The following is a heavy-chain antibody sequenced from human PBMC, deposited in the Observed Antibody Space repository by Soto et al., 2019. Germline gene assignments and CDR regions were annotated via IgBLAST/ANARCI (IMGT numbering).Heavy chain of an antibody. Sequence: ASVKVSCKASGYTFTSYGISWVRQAPGQGLEWMGWISAYNGNTNYAQKLQGRVTMTTDTSTSTAYMELRSLRSDDTAVYYCARGYYDFWSGYYYFDSWGQGTLVTVSS. D-gene: IGHD3-3*01. CDR2: ISAYNGNT. J-gene: IGHJ4*02. CDR1: GYTFTSYG. CDR3: ARGYYDFWSGYYYFDS. V-gene: IGHV1-18*01.